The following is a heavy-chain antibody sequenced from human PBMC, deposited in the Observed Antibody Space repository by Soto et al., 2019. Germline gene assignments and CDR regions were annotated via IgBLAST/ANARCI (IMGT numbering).Heavy chain of an antibody. V-gene: IGHV4-61*08. CDR1: GGSSISGDYY. Sequence: TSETHSLTSTVSGGSSISGDYYWSWIRQPPGKGLEWIGYIYYSGSTNYNPSLKSRVTISVDTSKNQFSLKLSSVTAADTAVYYCARDPTSMVRGGYYYYYGMDVWGQGTTVTVSS. CDR2: IYYSGST. CDR3: ARDPTSMVRGGYYYYYGMDV. J-gene: IGHJ6*02. D-gene: IGHD3-10*01.